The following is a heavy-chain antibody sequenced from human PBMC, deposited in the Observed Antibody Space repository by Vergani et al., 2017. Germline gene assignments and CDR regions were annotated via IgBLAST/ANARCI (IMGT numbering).Heavy chain of an antibody. Sequence: QLQLQESGPGLVKPSATLSLTCSVSGASIRSSNYYWGWIRQPPGKGLEWIASIYYSGSTYYNPSLKSQLTISVDTSKNQFCLKLSSVTAADTAIYFCARHSTVEWLVKLGWIDPWGQGILVTVS. D-gene: IGHD6-19*01. V-gene: IGHV4-39*01. J-gene: IGHJ5*02. CDR2: IYYSGST. CDR3: ARHSTVEWLVKLGWIDP. CDR1: GASIRSSNYY.